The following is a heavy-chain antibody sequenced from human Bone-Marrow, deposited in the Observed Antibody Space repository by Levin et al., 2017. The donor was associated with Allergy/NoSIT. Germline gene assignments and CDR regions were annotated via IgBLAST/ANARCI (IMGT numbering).Heavy chain of an antibody. J-gene: IGHJ4*02. V-gene: IGHV3-15*01. Sequence: MPGGSLRLSCVASGFTFGNAWMNWVRQAPGKGLQWVGRIKGKTDGGTTDYAAPVKGRFTISRDDSKKTLYLQMNSLKTEDTAIYYCTTRSHWGQGTLVTVFS. CDR1: GFTFGNAW. CDR3: TTRSH. CDR2: IKGKTDGGTT.